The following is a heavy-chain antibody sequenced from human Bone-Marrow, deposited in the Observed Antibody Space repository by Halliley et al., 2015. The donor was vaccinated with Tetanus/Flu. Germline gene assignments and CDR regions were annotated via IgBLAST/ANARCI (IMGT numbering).Heavy chain of an antibody. V-gene: IGHV4-30-2*01. J-gene: IGHJ2*01. CDR1: GVSITNGDFP. CDR3: ARVYLATRYFDL. Sequence: TLSLTCTVSGVSITNGDFPWTWIRQTPGKGLEWVGYIYHSGTTYYNPSLKSRVSMSIDRSKNQFSLKLTSVSAADTAVYHCARVYLATRYFDLWGRGILVSVSS. CDR2: IYHSGTT.